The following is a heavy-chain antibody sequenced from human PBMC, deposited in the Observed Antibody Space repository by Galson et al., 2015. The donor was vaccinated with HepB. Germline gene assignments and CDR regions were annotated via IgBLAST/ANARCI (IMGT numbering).Heavy chain of an antibody. J-gene: IGHJ6*02. Sequence: LRRSCAASGFAFSGSAMRLGRQASGLGLEWVGRIRSKANSYETAYAASVKGRFPISSDDPKNTASLQMNSLKTEDTAVDYCTSPGIAVAGTTNYYYYYGMDVWGQGTTVTVSS. CDR3: TSPGIAVAGTTNYYYYYGMDV. V-gene: IGHV3-73*01. CDR1: GFAFSGSA. CDR2: IRSKANSYET. D-gene: IGHD6-19*01.